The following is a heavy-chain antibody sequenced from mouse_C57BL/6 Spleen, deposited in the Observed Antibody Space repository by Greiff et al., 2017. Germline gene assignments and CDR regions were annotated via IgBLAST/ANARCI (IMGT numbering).Heavy chain of an antibody. V-gene: IGHV1-69*01. J-gene: IGHJ2*01. D-gene: IGHD1-1*01. CDR2: IDPSDSYT. CDR3: ARLGTTVVGFDY. Sequence: QVQLQQPGAELVMPGASVKLSCKASGYTFTSYWMHWVKQRPGQGLEWIGEIDPSDSYTNYNQKFKGKSTLTVDKSSSTAYMQLSSLTSEDSAVYYCARLGTTVVGFDYWGQGTTLTVSS. CDR1: GYTFTSYW.